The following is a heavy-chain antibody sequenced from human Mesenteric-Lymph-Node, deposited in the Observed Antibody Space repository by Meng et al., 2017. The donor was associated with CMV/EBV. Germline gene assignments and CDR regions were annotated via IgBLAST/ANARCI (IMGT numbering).Heavy chain of an antibody. Sequence: WGAGLLEPSETLSVTCAVYGGSFSGYYWNWIRQSPEKGLEWIGEINHSGSTTYNPSFTSRIIISVDTSTNQISLNMSSVTAADTAVYYCARGSSYDILTGYFDYWGQGALVTVSS. V-gene: IGHV4-34*01. D-gene: IGHD3-9*01. J-gene: IGHJ4*02. CDR3: ARGSSYDILTGYFDY. CDR1: GGSFSGYY. CDR2: INHSGST.